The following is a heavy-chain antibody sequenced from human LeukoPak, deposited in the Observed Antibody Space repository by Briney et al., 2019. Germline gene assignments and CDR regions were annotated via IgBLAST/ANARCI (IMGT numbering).Heavy chain of an antibody. CDR1: GGTVSSYA. D-gene: IGHD1-1*01. V-gene: IGHV1-69*13. CDR2: IIPIFGTA. J-gene: IGHJ6*04. CDR3: AREGDQLERRAHYYYGMDV. Sequence: SSVKVSCKASGGTVSSYAIRWLRQPPGQGLEWMGGIIPIFGTANYAQEFQGRVTITADESTSTAYMELSSLRSEDTAVYYCAREGDQLERRAHYYYGMDVWGKGTTVTVSS.